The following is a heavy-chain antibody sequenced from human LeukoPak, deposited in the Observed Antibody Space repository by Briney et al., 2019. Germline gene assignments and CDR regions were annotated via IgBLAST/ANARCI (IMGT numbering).Heavy chain of an antibody. CDR2: INHSGST. Sequence: PSETLSLTCAVYGGSFSGYYWSWIRQPPGKGLEWIGEINHSGSTNYNPSLKSRVTISVDTSKNQFSLKLSSVTAADTAVYYCARHHTAMARRGAFDIWGQGTMVTVSS. D-gene: IGHD5-18*01. CDR1: GGSFSGYY. V-gene: IGHV4-34*01. CDR3: ARHHTAMARRGAFDI. J-gene: IGHJ3*02.